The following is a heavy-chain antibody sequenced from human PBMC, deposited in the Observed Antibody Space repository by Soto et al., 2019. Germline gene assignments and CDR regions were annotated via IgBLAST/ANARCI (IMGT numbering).Heavy chain of an antibody. CDR3: ARLSDYAGVSGN. V-gene: IGHV4-34*06. D-gene: IGHD4-17*01. CDR2: INHSGRT. J-gene: IGHJ4*02. CDR1: CGSFSGYY. Sequence: PSETLSLTCTVYCGSFSGYYWSWIRQPPGKGLEWIGEINHSGRTHYNPSLKSRVTMSIDTSKTQFSLKLDSVTAADTAVYYCARLSDYAGVSGNWGQGTLVTVS.